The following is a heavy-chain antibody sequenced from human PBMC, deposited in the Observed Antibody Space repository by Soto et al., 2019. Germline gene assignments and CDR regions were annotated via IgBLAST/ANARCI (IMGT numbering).Heavy chain of an antibody. CDR3: ARHYSAMGV. CDR1: GFTVSSDS. V-gene: IGHV3-53*02. CDR2: IYSDNNT. J-gene: IGHJ6*02. Sequence: EVQLVETGGDLIQPGGPLRLSCAASGFTVSSDSMTWVRQAPGKGLEWISIIYSDNNTDYADSVKGRFSISRDTSKNILYLQMNSLRAEDTAEYYCARHYSAMGVWGQGTTVTVSS.